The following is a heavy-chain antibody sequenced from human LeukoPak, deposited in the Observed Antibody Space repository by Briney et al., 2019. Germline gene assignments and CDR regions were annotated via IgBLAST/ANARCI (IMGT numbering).Heavy chain of an antibody. J-gene: IGHJ4*02. D-gene: IGHD5-18*01. CDR2: ISGSTHKI. V-gene: IGHV3-23*01. Sequence: GGSLRLSCVASGITFSNYAVSWVRQAPEKGLDWVSVISGSTHKIRYADSVKGRFTISRDNSENIVYLQMNNLRVEDTAVYYCAGRPTGYSSGYIHWGQGTLVTVSS. CDR3: AGRPTGYSSGYIH. CDR1: GITFSNYA.